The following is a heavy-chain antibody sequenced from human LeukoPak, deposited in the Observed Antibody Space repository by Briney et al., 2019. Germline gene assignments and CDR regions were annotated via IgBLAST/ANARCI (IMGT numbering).Heavy chain of an antibody. CDR1: GYTFTSYY. CDR2: INPSGGST. V-gene: IGHV1-46*01. D-gene: IGHD2-8*01. CDR3: ARDGYCTNGVCYGFDY. Sequence: ASVKVSCKASGYTFTSYYMHWVRQAPGQGLGWMGIINPSGGSTSYAQKFQGRVTMTRDMSTSTVYMELSSLRSEDTAVYYCARDGYCTNGVCYGFDYWGQGTLVTVSS. J-gene: IGHJ4*02.